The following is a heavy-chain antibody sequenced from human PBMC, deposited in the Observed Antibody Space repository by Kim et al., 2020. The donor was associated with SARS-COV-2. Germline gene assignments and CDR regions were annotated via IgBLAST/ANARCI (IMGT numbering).Heavy chain of an antibody. CDR1: GGSFSGYY. Sequence: SETLSLTCAVYGGSFSGYYWSWIRQPPGKGLEWIGEINHSGSTNYNPSLKSRVTISVDTSKNQFSLKLSSVTAADTAVYYCARVLREYDLGRAYYYGMDVWGQGTTVTVSS. D-gene: IGHD2-21*02. V-gene: IGHV4-34*01. CDR2: INHSGST. J-gene: IGHJ6*02. CDR3: ARVLREYDLGRAYYYGMDV.